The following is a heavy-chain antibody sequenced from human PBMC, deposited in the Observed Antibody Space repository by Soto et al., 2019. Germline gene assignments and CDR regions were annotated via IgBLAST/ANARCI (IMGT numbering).Heavy chain of an antibody. D-gene: IGHD2-2*01. CDR1: GFTFSTYG. CDR3: AKDNCISTSCYRLYNWFDP. V-gene: IGHV3-30*18. J-gene: IGHJ5*02. CDR2: ISYDGNNK. Sequence: PGGSLRLSCAASGFTFSTYGMHWVRQAPGKGLEWVAVISYDGNNKYYADSVKGRFTISRDNSKNTLYLQMNNLRAEDTAVYYCAKDNCISTSCYRLYNWFDPWGQGTLVTVSS.